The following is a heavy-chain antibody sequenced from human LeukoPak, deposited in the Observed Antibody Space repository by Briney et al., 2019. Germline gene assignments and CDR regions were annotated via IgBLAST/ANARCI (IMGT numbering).Heavy chain of an antibody. V-gene: IGHV4-30-4*01. J-gene: IGHJ5*02. Sequence: SETLSLTCTVSGGSISSGDYYWSWIRQPPGKGLEWVAYMYYSGSTYYNPSLKSRVTMSADTSKNQLSLKLSSVTAADTAVYYCARPYYYDSRIDPWGQGILVTVSS. CDR2: MYYSGST. D-gene: IGHD3-22*01. CDR1: GGSISSGDYY. CDR3: ARPYYYDSRIDP.